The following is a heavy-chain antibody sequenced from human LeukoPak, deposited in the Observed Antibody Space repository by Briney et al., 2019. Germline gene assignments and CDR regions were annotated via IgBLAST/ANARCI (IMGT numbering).Heavy chain of an antibody. CDR1: GFTFSSHA. D-gene: IGHD3-3*01. CDR3: VKHSGGVYGDSDC. J-gene: IGHJ4*02. Sequence: GGSLRLSCVASGFTFSSHAASWFRQAPGKGLEWVSTIGRGGTDTYYADSVRGRFTISKDSSKSTLQMNSLSAEDTAIYYCVKHSGGVYGDSDCWGQGVLVTVSS. V-gene: IGHV3-23*01. CDR2: IGRGGTDT.